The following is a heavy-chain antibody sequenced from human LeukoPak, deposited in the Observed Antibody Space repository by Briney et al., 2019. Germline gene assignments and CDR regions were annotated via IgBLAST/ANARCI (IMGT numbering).Heavy chain of an antibody. Sequence: PGGSLRLSCAASGFTFSSYWMSWVRQAPGKGLEWVANIKQDGREKYYVDSVKGRFTISRDNAKNSLYLQMNSLRAEDTAVYYCARGGIPHGHSTFLWLFGSGWYDKLYYFDYWGQGTLVTVSS. CDR3: ARGGIPHGHSTFLWLFGSGWYDKLYYFDY. CDR1: GFTFSSYW. CDR2: IKQDGREK. J-gene: IGHJ4*02. D-gene: IGHD6-19*01. V-gene: IGHV3-7*01.